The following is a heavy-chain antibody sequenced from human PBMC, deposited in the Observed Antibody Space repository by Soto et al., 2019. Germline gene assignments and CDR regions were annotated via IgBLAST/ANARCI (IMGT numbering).Heavy chain of an antibody. J-gene: IGHJ4*02. CDR2: IGGSGGST. CDR3: ASQDYYDSSGARGY. CDR1: GFTFSSYA. D-gene: IGHD3-22*01. Sequence: GGSLRLSCAASGFTFSSYAMSWVRQAPGRGLEWVSAIGGSGGSTYYADSVKGRFTISRDNSKNTLYLQMNSLRAEDTAVYYCASQDYYDSSGARGYWGQGTLVTVSS. V-gene: IGHV3-23*01.